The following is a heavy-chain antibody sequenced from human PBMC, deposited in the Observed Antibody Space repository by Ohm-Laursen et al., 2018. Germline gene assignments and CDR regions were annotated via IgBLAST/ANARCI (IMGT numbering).Heavy chain of an antibody. Sequence: GSLRLSCTASGFTFSSHSMDWVRQAPGKELEWVSSISSSSSYIHYADSVKGRFTISRDNSKNTLYLQMNSLRAEDTAVYYCAKEEMGQLVLYYYYGMDVWGQGTTVTVSS. V-gene: IGHV3-21*01. J-gene: IGHJ6*02. CDR3: AKEEMGQLVLYYYYGMDV. CDR1: GFTFSSHS. CDR2: ISSSSSYI. D-gene: IGHD6-6*01.